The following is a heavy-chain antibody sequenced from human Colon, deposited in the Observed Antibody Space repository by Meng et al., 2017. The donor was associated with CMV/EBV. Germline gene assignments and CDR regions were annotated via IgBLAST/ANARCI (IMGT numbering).Heavy chain of an antibody. Sequence: SETLSLTCTVSGGSITTASYFWGWIRQPPGKGLEWIGSIIYSGSTYYNPSLKSRATLYVDTSKNQFSARLSSVTAADTGVYYCARRPTPRTGFDFWGQGTLVTVSS. CDR2: IIYSGST. CDR1: GGSITTASYF. D-gene: IGHD4-23*01. J-gene: IGHJ4*02. V-gene: IGHV4-39*07. CDR3: ARRPTPRTGFDF.